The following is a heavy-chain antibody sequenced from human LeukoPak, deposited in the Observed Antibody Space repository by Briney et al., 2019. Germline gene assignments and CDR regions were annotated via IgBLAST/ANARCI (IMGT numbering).Heavy chain of an antibody. CDR2: IYYSGST. V-gene: IGHV4-59*01. J-gene: IGHJ4*02. CDR1: GGSISSYY. CDR3: ARDSRARGVDY. D-gene: IGHD2/OR15-2a*01. Sequence: SETLSLTCTVSGGSISSYYWSWIRQPPGKGLEWIGYIYYSGSTNYNPSLKSRVTISVDTSKNQFPLKLSSVTAADTAVYYCARDSRARGVDYWGQGTLVTVSS.